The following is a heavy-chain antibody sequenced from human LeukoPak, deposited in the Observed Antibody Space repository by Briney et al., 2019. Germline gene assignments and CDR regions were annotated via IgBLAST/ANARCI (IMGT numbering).Heavy chain of an antibody. D-gene: IGHD3-22*01. V-gene: IGHV1-69*13. J-gene: IGHJ6*03. CDR2: IIPIFGTA. Sequence: ASVKVSCKASGGTFSSYAISWVRQAPGQGLEWMGGIIPIFGTANYAQKFQGRVTITADESTSTAYMELSSLRSEDTAVYYCARNAPLAYYYDSSGYDGLYYYYYMDVWGKGTTVTVSS. CDR3: ARNAPLAYYYDSSGYDGLYYYYYMDV. CDR1: GGTFSSYA.